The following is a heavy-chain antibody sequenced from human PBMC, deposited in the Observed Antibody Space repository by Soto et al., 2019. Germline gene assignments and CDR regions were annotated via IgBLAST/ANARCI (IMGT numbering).Heavy chain of an antibody. Sequence: ASVKVSCEASGYTFTSYGISWVRQAPGQGLEWMGWISAYNGNTNYAQKLQGRVTMTTDTSTSTAYMELRSLRSDDTAVYYCASVAAHRRSSTGYIDDWGKGTTVTVSS. D-gene: IGHD6-6*01. V-gene: IGHV1-18*04. J-gene: IGHJ6*03. CDR3: ASVAAHRRSSTGYIDD. CDR1: GYTFTSYG. CDR2: ISAYNGNT.